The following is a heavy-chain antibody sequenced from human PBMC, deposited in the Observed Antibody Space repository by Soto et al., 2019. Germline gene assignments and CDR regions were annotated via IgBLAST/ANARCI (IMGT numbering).Heavy chain of an antibody. V-gene: IGHV3-33*01. Sequence: GGSLRLSCAASGFTFSSYGMHWVRQAPGKGLEWVAVIWYDGSNKYYADSVKGRFTISRDNSKNTLYLQMNSLRAEDTAVYYCARDPGIVAAGPYGIFDYWGQGTLVTVSS. J-gene: IGHJ4*02. CDR3: ARDPGIVAAGPYGIFDY. CDR2: IWYDGSNK. D-gene: IGHD6-13*01. CDR1: GFTFSSYG.